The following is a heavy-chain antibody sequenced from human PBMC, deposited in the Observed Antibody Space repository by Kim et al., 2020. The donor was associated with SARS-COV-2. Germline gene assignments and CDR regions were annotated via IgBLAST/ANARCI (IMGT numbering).Heavy chain of an antibody. D-gene: IGHD2-15*01. J-gene: IGHJ3*02. CDR1: GFTFSNAW. CDR2: IKSKTDGGTT. V-gene: IGHV3-15*01. Sequence: GGSLRLSCAASGFTFSNAWMSWVRQAPGKGLEWVGRIKSKTDGGTTDYAAPVKGRFTISRDDSKNTLYLQMNSLKTENTAVYYCTTAKGYRRRAFDIWGQGTMVTVSS. CDR3: TTAKGYRRRAFDI.